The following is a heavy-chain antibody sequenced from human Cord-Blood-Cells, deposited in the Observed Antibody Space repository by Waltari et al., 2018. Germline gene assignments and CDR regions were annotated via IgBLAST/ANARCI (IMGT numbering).Heavy chain of an antibody. CDR1: GVTFSNYG. CDR2: IWYDGSNK. Sequence: QVPLVESGGGVVQPGRSLRLSCAASGVTFSNYGIHWVRPLPGKGREWVVVIWYDGSNKYYADSVKGRFTISRDNSKNTLYLQMNSLRAEDTAVYYCARDSPLTGDWYFDLWGRGTLVTVSS. J-gene: IGHJ2*01. V-gene: IGHV3-33*01. CDR3: ARDSPLTGDWYFDL. D-gene: IGHD7-27*01.